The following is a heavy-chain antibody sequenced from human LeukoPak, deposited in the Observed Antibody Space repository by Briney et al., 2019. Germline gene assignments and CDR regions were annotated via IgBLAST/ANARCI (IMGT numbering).Heavy chain of an antibody. D-gene: IGHD3-3*01. V-gene: IGHV3-23*01. CDR2: IASDGLMA. J-gene: IGHJ5*02. Sequence: GGSLRLSCAASGFTFTSYPMNWVRQAPGKRLEWVATIASDGLMAYYADSLKGRFVISRDNSQQTIYLQMNNLRADDTAVYYCAKDLFLFFGDTRGQGTLVTVS. CDR1: GFTFTSYP. CDR3: AKDLFLFFGDT.